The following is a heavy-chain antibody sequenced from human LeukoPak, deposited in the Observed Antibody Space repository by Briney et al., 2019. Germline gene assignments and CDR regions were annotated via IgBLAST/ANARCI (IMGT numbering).Heavy chain of an antibody. CDR2: INHSGST. V-gene: IGHV4-34*01. D-gene: IGHD1-26*01. J-gene: IGHJ4*02. Sequence: SETLSLTCAVYGGSFSGYYSFSGYYWSWIRQPPGKGLEWIGEINHSGSTNYNPSLKSRVTISVDTSKNQFSLKLNSVTAADTAVYFCARGRWEVRFDYRSQGTLVTVSS. CDR3: ARGRWEVRFDY. CDR1: GGSFSGYYSFSGYY.